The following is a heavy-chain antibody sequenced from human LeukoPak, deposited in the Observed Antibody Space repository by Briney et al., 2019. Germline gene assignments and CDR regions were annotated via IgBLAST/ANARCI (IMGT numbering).Heavy chain of an antibody. Sequence: SETLSLTCAVYVGSFSGYYWSWIRQPPRKGLEWIGELNHSGSTNYNPSLKSRVTISVDTSKNQFCLKLSSVTAADTAVYYCARVPYYDILTGYPYGMDVWGQGTTVTVSS. CDR3: ARVPYYDILTGYPYGMDV. J-gene: IGHJ6*02. V-gene: IGHV4-34*01. D-gene: IGHD3-9*01. CDR2: LNHSGST. CDR1: VGSFSGYY.